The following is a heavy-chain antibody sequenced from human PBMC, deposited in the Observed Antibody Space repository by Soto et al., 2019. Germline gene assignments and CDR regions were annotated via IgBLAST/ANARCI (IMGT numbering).Heavy chain of an antibody. CDR3: TYSSGYYYYGMDV. CDR2: IRSKAYGGTT. V-gene: IGHV3-49*04. J-gene: IGHJ6*02. Sequence: GGSLRLSCTASGFTFGDYAMSWVRQAPGKGLEWVGFIRSKAYGGTTEYSASVKGRFTISRDDSKSIAYLQMNSLKTEDTAVYYCTYSSGYYYYGMDVWGQGTTVTVSS. CDR1: GFTFGDYA. D-gene: IGHD3-22*01.